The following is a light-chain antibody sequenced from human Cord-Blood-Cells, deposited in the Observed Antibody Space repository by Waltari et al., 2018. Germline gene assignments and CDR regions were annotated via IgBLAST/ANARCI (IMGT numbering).Light chain of an antibody. Sequence: QSALTQPASVSGSPGQSITISCTGTTSDVGSYNLVSWYQQHPGKAPNLMIYEGRKRPSGVSNRFSGSKSGNPASLTIAGLQAEDEADYYCCSYAGSSTLVFGGGTKLTVL. CDR3: CSYAGSSTLV. CDR1: TSDVGSYNL. V-gene: IGLV2-23*01. J-gene: IGLJ3*02. CDR2: EGR.